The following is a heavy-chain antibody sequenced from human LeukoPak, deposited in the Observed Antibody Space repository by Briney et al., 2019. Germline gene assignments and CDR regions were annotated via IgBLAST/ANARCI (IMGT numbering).Heavy chain of an antibody. CDR3: AKDQKPDSGYDIDH. CDR1: GFTISSYG. Sequence: AGGSLRLSCAASGFTISSYGMNWVRQAPLKGLEWVSVIFGSGDTTYYADSVKGRFTISRDKSKNTLYLQMHSLRAEDTAVYYCAKDQKPDSGYDIDHWGQGTLVTVSS. V-gene: IGHV3-23*01. D-gene: IGHD5-12*01. J-gene: IGHJ4*02. CDR2: IFGSGDTT.